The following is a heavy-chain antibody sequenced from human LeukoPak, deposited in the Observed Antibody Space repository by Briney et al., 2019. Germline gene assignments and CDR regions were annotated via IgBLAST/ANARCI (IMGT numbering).Heavy chain of an antibody. CDR1: EFTVSSNY. CDR3: ARCKTYGSGSYCYYGMDV. Sequence: SGGSLRLSCAASEFTVSSNYMTWVRQAPGKGLEWVSVIYSGGTTYYADSAKGRFTISRDNSKNTLYLQMNSLRAEDTAVYYCARCKTYGSGSYCYYGMDVWGQGTTVTVSS. V-gene: IGHV3-53*01. CDR2: IYSGGTT. J-gene: IGHJ6*02. D-gene: IGHD3-10*01.